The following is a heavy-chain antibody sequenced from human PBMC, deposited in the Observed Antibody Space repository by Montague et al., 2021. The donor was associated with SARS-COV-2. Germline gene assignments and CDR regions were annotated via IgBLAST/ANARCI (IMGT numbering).Heavy chain of an antibody. J-gene: IGHJ3*02. V-gene: IGHV2-70*11. CDR2: IDWDDDK. CDR3: ARGYYDILTGYLDAFDI. Sequence: PALVKPTQTLTLTCTFSGFSLSTSGMCVSWIRQPPGKALEWLARIDWDDDKYYSTSLETRLTISKDTSKNQVVLTMTNMDPVDTATYYCARGYYDILTGYLDAFDIWGQGTMVTVSS. D-gene: IGHD3-9*01. CDR1: GFSLSTSGMC.